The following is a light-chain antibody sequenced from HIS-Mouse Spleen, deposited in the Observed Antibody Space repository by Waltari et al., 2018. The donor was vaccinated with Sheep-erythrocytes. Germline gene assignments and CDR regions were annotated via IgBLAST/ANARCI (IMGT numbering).Light chain of an antibody. CDR2: QDS. V-gene: IGLV3-1*01. Sequence: SYELTQPPSVSVSPGQTASITCSGDKLGDKYACWYQQKPGQSPVLVIYQDSKRPSGIAVRFSGSNSGNPATLTISGPQAMDEADYYCQAWDSSTAVVFGGGTKLTVL. J-gene: IGLJ2*01. CDR3: QAWDSSTAVV. CDR1: KLGDKY.